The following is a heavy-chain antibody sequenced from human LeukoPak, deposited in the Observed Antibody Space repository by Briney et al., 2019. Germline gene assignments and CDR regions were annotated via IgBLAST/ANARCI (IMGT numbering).Heavy chain of an antibody. Sequence: ASVKDSCKASGYTFTSYGISWVRQAPGQGLEWMGWISTYNGHTNYARKVQGRVTMTTDTSTSTAYMELRSLRSDDTAVYYCARDAVVVPAASYAYWGQGTLVTVSS. CDR3: ARDAVVVPAASYAY. V-gene: IGHV1-18*01. D-gene: IGHD2-2*01. CDR1: GYTFTSYG. J-gene: IGHJ4*02. CDR2: ISTYNGHT.